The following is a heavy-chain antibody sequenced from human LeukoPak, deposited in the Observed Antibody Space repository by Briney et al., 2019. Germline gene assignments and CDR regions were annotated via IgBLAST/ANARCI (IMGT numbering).Heavy chain of an antibody. CDR2: IDKKDKGYATAT. CDR1: GFTFSGSA. J-gene: IGHJ5*02. Sequence: PGGSLRLSCAASGFTFSGSAIHWVRQSSGKGLEWVGQIDKKDKGYATATAYAALVKGRFTISRDDSINTAYLQMKSLKTEDTALYYCTRDSGTYSWFDPWGQGTLVTVSS. D-gene: IGHD1-26*01. V-gene: IGHV3-73*01. CDR3: TRDSGTYSWFDP.